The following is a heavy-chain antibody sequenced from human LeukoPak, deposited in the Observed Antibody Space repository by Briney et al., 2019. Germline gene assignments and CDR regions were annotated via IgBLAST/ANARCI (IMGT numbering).Heavy chain of an antibody. CDR3: ATNWRVDRYYMDV. V-gene: IGHV3-21*01. CDR1: GFTFSSYS. J-gene: IGHJ6*03. CDR2: ISSSSSYI. D-gene: IGHD2-15*01. Sequence: PGGSLRLSCAASGFTFSSYSMNWVRQAPGKGLEWVSSISSSSSYIYYADSVKGRFTISRDNAKNSLYLQMNSLRAEDTAVYYCATNWRVDRYYMDVWGKGTTVTVSS.